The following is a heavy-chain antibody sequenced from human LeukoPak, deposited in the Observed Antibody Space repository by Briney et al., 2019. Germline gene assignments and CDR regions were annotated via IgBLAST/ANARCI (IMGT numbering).Heavy chain of an antibody. CDR3: ARGAKWLCSSTSCYSPERSNWFDP. CDR1: GGSFSGYY. CDR2: INHSGST. D-gene: IGHD2-2*01. J-gene: IGHJ5*02. Sequence: SETLSLTCAVYGGSFSGYYWSWIRQPPGKGLEWIGEINHSGSTNYNPSLKSRVTISVDTSKNQFSLKLSSVTAADTAVYYCARGAKWLCSSTSCYSPERSNWFDPWGQGTLVTVSS. V-gene: IGHV4-34*01.